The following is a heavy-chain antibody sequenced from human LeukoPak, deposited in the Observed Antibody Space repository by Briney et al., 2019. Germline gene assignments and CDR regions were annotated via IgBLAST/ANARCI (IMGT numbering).Heavy chain of an antibody. J-gene: IGHJ4*02. CDR3: ARGLAYCGGDCYPGEYYFDY. V-gene: IGHV4-39*07. CDR2: IYYSGST. CDR1: GGSISSSSYY. D-gene: IGHD2-21*02. Sequence: PSETLSLTCTVSGGSISSSSYYWGWIRQPPGKGLEWIGSIYYSGSTNYNPSLKSRVTISVDTSKNQFSLKLSSVTAADTAVYYCARGLAYCGGDCYPGEYYFDYWGQGTLVTVSS.